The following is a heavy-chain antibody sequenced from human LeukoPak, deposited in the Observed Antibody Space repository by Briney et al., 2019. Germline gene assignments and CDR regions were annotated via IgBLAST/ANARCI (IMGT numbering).Heavy chain of an antibody. Sequence: SETLSLTCAVYGGSFSGYYWSWIRQPPGKGLEWIGEINHSRSTNYNPSLNSRVTISVDTSKNRFSLKLNSVTAADTAMYYCARKPNYYGLDVWGQGTTVTVSS. V-gene: IGHV4-34*01. J-gene: IGHJ6*02. CDR1: GGSFSGYY. CDR2: INHSRST. CDR3: ARKPNYYGLDV.